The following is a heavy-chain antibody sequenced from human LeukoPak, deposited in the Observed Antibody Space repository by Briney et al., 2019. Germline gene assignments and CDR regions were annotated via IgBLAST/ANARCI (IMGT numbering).Heavy chain of an antibody. CDR2: ISAYNGNT. D-gene: IGHD3-3*01. Sequence: GASVKVSCKASGYTFTSYGISWVRQAPGQGLEWMGWISAYNGNTNYAQKLQGRVTMTTDTSTSTAYTELRSLRSDDTAVYYCARLGKTWILSYYYYYYMDVWGKGTTVTVSS. J-gene: IGHJ6*03. V-gene: IGHV1-18*01. CDR3: ARLGKTWILSYYYYYYMDV. CDR1: GYTFTSYG.